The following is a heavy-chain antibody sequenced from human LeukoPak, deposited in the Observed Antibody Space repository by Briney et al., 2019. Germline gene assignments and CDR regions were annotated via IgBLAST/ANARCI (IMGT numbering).Heavy chain of an antibody. V-gene: IGHV3-30*18. J-gene: IGHJ4*02. CDR1: GFTFSNYG. D-gene: IGHD5-24*01. CDR2: ISYDGSNK. Sequence: GTSLRLSCSASGFTFSNYGIQWVRQAPGKGLEWVAVISYDGSNKYYADSVKGRFTISRDNSKNTVYLQMNSPRAEDTAVYYCAKEVATISFFDHWGQGTLVTVSS. CDR3: AKEVATISFFDH.